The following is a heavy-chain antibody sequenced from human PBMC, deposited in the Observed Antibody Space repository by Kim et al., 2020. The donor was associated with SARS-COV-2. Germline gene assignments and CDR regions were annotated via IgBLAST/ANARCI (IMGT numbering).Heavy chain of an antibody. V-gene: IGHV3-48*02. CDR2: ISSSSSTI. CDR3: ARDRYDILTGWVSHFDY. CDR1: GFTFSSYS. D-gene: IGHD3-9*01. J-gene: IGHJ4*02. Sequence: GGSLRLSCAASGFTFSSYSMNWVRQAPGKGLEWVSYISSSSSTIYYADSVKGRFTISRDNAKNSLYLQMNSLRDEDTAVYYCARDRYDILTGWVSHFDYWGQGTLVTVSS.